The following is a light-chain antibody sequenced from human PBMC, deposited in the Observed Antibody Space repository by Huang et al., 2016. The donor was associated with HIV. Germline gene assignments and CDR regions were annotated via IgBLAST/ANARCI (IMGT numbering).Light chain of an antibody. V-gene: IGKV3-15*01. J-gene: IGKJ1*01. Sequence: EIVMTQSPATLSVSPGERATLSCSASQSDSSNLAWYQQKRGQAPRLLIYDASTRATGIPSRFSGGGSGTEFTLTISSLQSEDFAVYYCQQYNNWPPGAFGQGTKVESK. CDR1: QSDSSN. CDR3: QQYNNWPPGA. CDR2: DAS.